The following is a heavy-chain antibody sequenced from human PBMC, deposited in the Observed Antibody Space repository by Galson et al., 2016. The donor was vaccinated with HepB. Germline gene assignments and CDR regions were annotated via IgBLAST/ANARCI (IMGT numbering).Heavy chain of an antibody. CDR3: ARGYGDSAVQLWFDP. CDR1: GGSFSDYS. CDR2: INHSGSA. V-gene: IGHV4-34*01. D-gene: IGHD4-17*01. Sequence: SETLSLTCAVYGGSFSDYSWSWIRQSPGKGLGWIGEINHSGSANYNPSLKSRVTISVDRSKNQFSLRLNSVTAADTAVYYCARGYGDSAVQLWFDPWGQGTLVTVSS. J-gene: IGHJ5*02.